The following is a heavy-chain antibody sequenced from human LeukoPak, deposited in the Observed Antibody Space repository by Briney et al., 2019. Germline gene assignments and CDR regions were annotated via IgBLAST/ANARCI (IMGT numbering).Heavy chain of an antibody. J-gene: IGHJ4*02. Sequence: SGGSLRLSCAASGFTFSTYGMHWVRQAPGKGLEWVAVISDDGTEKYYADSVKGRLTISRDTSKNTLYMEMNSLRAEDTAMYYCARGGVGTTKLFSLDYWGLGTLVTVSS. CDR1: GFTFSTYG. V-gene: IGHV3-30*03. CDR3: ARGGVGTTKLFSLDY. CDR2: ISDDGTEK. D-gene: IGHD1-26*01.